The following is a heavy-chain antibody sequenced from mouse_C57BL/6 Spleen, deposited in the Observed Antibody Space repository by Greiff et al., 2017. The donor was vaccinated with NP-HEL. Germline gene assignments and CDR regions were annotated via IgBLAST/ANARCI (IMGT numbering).Heavy chain of an antibody. CDR3: ARGPEDAMDY. CDR2: IYPGDGDT. V-gene: IGHV1-82*01. J-gene: IGHJ4*01. Sequence: QVQLQQSGPELVKPGASVKISCKASGYAFSSSWMNWVKQRPGQGLEWIGRIYPGDGDTNYNGKFKGKATLTADKSSSTAYMQLSSLTSEDSAVYFCARGPEDAMDYWGQGTSVTVSS. CDR1: GYAFSSSW.